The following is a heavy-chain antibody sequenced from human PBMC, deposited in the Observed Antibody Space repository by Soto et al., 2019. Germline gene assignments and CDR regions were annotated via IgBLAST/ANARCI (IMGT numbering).Heavy chain of an antibody. Sequence: QVQLVQSGAEVKKPGASVKVSCKASGYTFTSYYMHWVRQAPGQGLEWMGIINPNGGSTTYAQQFQGRVTMTRDTSASTVYMELSSLRSEDTAVYYCAKSRGWRFDPWGQGTLVTVSS. CDR3: AKSRGWRFDP. D-gene: IGHD6-19*01. J-gene: IGHJ5*02. CDR2: INPNGGST. CDR1: GYTFTSYY. V-gene: IGHV1-46*01.